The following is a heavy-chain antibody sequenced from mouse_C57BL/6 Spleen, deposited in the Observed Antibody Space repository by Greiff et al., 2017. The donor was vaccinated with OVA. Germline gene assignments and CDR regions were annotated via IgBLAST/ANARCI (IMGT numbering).Heavy chain of an antibody. D-gene: IGHD1-1*01. J-gene: IGHJ4*01. CDR1: GYTFTDYY. V-gene: IGHV1-26*01. Sequence: EVQLQQSGPELVKPGASVKISCKASGYTFTDYYMNWVKQSHGKSLEWIGDINPNNGGTSYNQKFKGKATLTVDKSSSTAYMELRSLTSEDSAVYYCARRIYYYGSSDAMDYWGQGTSVTVSS. CDR2: INPNNGGT. CDR3: ARRIYYYGSSDAMDY.